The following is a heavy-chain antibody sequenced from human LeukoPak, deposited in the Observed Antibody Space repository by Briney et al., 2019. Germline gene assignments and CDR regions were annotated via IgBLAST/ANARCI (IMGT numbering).Heavy chain of an antibody. D-gene: IGHD6-6*01. CDR2: ITGSGVTT. V-gene: IGHV3-23*01. CDR1: GFTFNRNA. J-gene: IGHJ6*03. CDR3: ATRNGYTGSSYLASDFYYYYMDV. Sequence: GGSLRLSCAASGFTFNRNAMNWVRQVPGKGLEWVSVITGSGVTTYYADSVKGRFTISRDNSKNTLYLQMNSLRAEDTAVYYCATRNGYTGSSYLASDFYYYYMDVWGKGTTVTVSS.